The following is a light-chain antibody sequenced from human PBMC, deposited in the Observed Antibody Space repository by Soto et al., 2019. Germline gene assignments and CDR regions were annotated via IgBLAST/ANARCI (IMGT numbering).Light chain of an antibody. CDR2: DAS. Sequence: DIQMTQSPYTLSASVGDRVTITCRASQSISNWLAWYQQKPGKAPKLLIYDASSLESGVPSRFSGSGSGTEFTLTISSLQPDDFATYYCQQYASYLWTFGQGTKVDIK. V-gene: IGKV1-5*01. J-gene: IGKJ1*01. CDR1: QSISNW. CDR3: QQYASYLWT.